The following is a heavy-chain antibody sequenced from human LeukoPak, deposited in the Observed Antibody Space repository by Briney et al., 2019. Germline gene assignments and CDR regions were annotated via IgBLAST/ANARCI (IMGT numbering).Heavy chain of an antibody. CDR2: ISSSSSYI. CDR3: ASYYYYYYMDA. J-gene: IGHJ6*03. Sequence: GGSLRLSCAASGFTFSSYSMNWVRQAPGKGLEWVSSISSSSSYIYYVDSVKGRFTISRHNAKNSLYLQMNSLRAEDTAMYFCASYYYYYYMDAWGKGTTVTVSS. CDR1: GFTFSSYS. V-gene: IGHV3-21*01.